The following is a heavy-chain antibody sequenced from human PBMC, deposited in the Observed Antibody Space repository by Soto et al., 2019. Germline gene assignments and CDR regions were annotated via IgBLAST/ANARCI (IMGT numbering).Heavy chain of an antibody. D-gene: IGHD5-12*01. CDR1: GGTFSSYA. CDR3: ARESRSYEEYYYYYYGMDV. J-gene: IGHJ6*02. CDR2: IIPIFGTA. V-gene: IGHV1-69*01. Sequence: QVQLVQSGAEVKKPGSSVKVSCKASGGTFSSYAISWVRQAPGQGLEWMGGIIPIFGTANYAQKCQGRVTITADESTSTAYMELSSLRSEDTAVYYCARESRSYEEYYYYYYGMDVWGQGTTVTVSS.